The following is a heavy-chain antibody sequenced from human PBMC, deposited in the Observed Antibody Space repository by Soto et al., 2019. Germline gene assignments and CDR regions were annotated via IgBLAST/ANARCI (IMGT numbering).Heavy chain of an antibody. J-gene: IGHJ4*02. CDR3: SRSLDY. CDR2: INQDGSEK. CDR1: GFTLSSYW. V-gene: IGHV3-7*01. Sequence: GGSLRLSCAASGFTLSSYWMDWVRQAPGKGLEWVANINQDGSEKHYVDSVKGRFTISRDNAKNSLYLQMSSLTAEDSALYYCSRSLDYWGQGTLVTVSS.